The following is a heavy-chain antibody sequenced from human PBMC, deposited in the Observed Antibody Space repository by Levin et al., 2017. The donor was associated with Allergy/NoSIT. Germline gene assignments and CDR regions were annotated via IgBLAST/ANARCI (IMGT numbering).Heavy chain of an antibody. CDR3: AKDVSSSYYYYYMDV. Sequence: PGGSLRLSCAASGFTFDDYAMHWVRQAPGKGLEWVSGISWNSGSIGYADSVKGRFTISRDNAKNSLYLQMNSLRAEDTALYYCAKDVSSSYYYYYMDVWGKGTTVTVSS. CDR1: GFTFDDYA. CDR2: ISWNSGSI. J-gene: IGHJ6*03. D-gene: IGHD6-13*01. V-gene: IGHV3-9*01.